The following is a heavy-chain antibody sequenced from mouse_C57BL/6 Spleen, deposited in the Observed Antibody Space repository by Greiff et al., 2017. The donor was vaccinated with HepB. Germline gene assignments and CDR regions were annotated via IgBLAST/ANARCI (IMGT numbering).Heavy chain of an antibody. V-gene: IGHV1-80*01. D-gene: IGHD2-5*01. J-gene: IGHJ2*01. CDR3: ARYGAYYSNAFDY. CDR1: GYAFSSYW. CDR2: IYPGDGDT. Sequence: QVQLQQSGAELVKPGASVKISCKASGYAFSSYWMNWVKQRPGKGLEWIGQIYPGDGDTNYNGKFKGKATLTADKSSSTAYMQLSSLTSEDSAVYFCARYGAYYSNAFDYWGQGTTLTVSS.